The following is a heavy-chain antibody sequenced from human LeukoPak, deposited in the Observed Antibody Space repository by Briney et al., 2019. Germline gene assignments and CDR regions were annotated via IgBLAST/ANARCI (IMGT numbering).Heavy chain of an antibody. CDR1: GFTVSSNY. Sequence: GGSLRLSCAASGFTVSSNYMSCVRQAPGKGLEWVSVIYSGGSTYYADSVKGRFTISRDNAKNSLYLQMNSLRAEDTALYYCAKDYTAMVRGPDYWGQGTLVTVSS. CDR2: IYSGGST. CDR3: AKDYTAMVRGPDY. D-gene: IGHD5-18*01. J-gene: IGHJ4*02. V-gene: IGHV3-53*05.